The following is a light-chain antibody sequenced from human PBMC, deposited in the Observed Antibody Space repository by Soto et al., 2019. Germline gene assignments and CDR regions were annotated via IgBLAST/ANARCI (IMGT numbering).Light chain of an antibody. J-gene: IGKJ1*01. CDR3: QQYNGYWT. V-gene: IGKV1-5*03. Sequence: DSQMTQSPSTLSASVGDRVTITCRASQSISSWFAWYQQKPGKAPKLLIYKASSLESGVPSRFSGSGSGTEFTLTISSLQPDDFATYYCQQYNGYWTFGQGTKVDIK. CDR2: KAS. CDR1: QSISSW.